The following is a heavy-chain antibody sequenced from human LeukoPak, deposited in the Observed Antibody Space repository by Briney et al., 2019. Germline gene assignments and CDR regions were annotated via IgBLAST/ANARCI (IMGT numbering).Heavy chain of an antibody. CDR1: GFTFSDYY. CDR3: ARLAAAYYGMDV. J-gene: IGHJ6*02. D-gene: IGHD6-13*01. Sequence: PGGSLRLSCAASGFTFSDYYMSWIRQPPGKGLEWIGSVYHSVNTYYNPSLKSRVTISVDTSKNQFPLKLSSVTAADTAVYYCARLAAAYYGMDVWGQGTTVTVSS. CDR2: VYHSVNT. V-gene: IGHV4-38-2*01.